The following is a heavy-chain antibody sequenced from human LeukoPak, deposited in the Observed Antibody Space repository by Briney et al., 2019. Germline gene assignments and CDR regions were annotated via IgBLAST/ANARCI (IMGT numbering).Heavy chain of an antibody. CDR1: GFTFSNAW. V-gene: IGHV3-15*01. CDR2: IKSKTDGGTT. CDR3: TTVARYFDWAKFDP. Sequence: GGSLRLSCAASGFTFSNAWMSWVRQAPGKGLEWVGRIKSKTDGGTTDYAAPVKGRFTISRDDSKNTLYLQMNSLKTEDTAVYYCTTVARYFDWAKFDPWGQGTLVTVSS. D-gene: IGHD3-9*01. J-gene: IGHJ5*02.